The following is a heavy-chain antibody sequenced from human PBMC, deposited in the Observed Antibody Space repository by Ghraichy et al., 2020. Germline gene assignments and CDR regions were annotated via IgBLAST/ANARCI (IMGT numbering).Heavy chain of an antibody. CDR1: GDSISESY. J-gene: IGHJ4*02. CDR2: VYYSGST. D-gene: IGHD2-2*01. Sequence: SETLSLTCPVSGDSISESYWTWIRQPPGKGLEWMGYVYYSGSTNYNVSLKSRLTMSIDPSKRQFYLNLRSVTTADTAVYYCARGPRATSWIDDWGQGILVSVSS. V-gene: IGHV4-59*01. CDR3: ARGPRATSWIDD.